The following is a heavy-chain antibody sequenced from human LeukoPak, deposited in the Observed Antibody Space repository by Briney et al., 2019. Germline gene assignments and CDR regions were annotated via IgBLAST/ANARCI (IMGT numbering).Heavy chain of an antibody. CDR3: ARSIAAAGKGGDY. CDR2: INPEATTI. V-gene: IGHV3-74*01. D-gene: IGHD6-13*01. J-gene: IGHJ4*02. Sequence: PGGSLRLSCADSEFTLSNYWVHWVRQAPEKGLEWVSRINPEATTINYADSVKGRFTISRDNAKNTLYLQMDSLRAEDTAVYYCARSIAAAGKGGDYWGQGTLVTVSS. CDR1: EFTLSNYW.